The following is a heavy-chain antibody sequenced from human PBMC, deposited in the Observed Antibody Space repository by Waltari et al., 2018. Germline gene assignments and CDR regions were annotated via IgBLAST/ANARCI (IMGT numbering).Heavy chain of an antibody. J-gene: IGHJ4*02. Sequence: QLQLQESGPGLVKPSETLSLTCTVSGGSISSSSGYYWAWTRQPPGKGLEWLGNIYYSGSTYYTPSLKSRVTISVDTSKNQFSLKLNSVTAADTAVYYCARWDSYGSHYFDYWGQGTLVTVSS. CDR3: ARWDSYGSHYFDY. CDR2: IYYSGST. V-gene: IGHV4-39*01. D-gene: IGHD3-10*01. CDR1: GGSISSSSGYY.